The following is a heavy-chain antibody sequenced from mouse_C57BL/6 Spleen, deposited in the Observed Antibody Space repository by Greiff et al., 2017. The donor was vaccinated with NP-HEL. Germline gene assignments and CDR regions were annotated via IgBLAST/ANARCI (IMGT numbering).Heavy chain of an antibody. V-gene: IGHV1-69*01. CDR3: ARHYYGNYGYAMDY. CDR1: GYTFTSYW. J-gene: IGHJ4*01. D-gene: IGHD2-1*01. Sequence: QVQLQQPGAELVMPGASVKLSCKASGYTFTSYWMHWVKQRPGQGLEWIGEIDPSDSYTNYNQKFKGKSTLTVDKSSSTAYMQLSSLTSEDSAVYYCARHYYGNYGYAMDYWGQGTSVTVSS. CDR2: IDPSDSYT.